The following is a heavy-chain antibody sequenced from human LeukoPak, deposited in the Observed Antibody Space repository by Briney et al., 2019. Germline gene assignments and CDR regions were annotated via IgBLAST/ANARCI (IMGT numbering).Heavy chain of an antibody. D-gene: IGHD5-24*01. CDR3: ARGRRRWPEVYYFDY. CDR2: IYTSGST. J-gene: IGHJ4*02. CDR1: GGSISSGSYY. V-gene: IGHV4-61*02. Sequence: SATLSLTCTVSGGSISSGSYYWSWIRQPAGKGLEWIGRIYTSGSTNYNPSLKSRVTISVDTSKNQFSLKLSSVTAADTAVYYCARGRRRWPEVYYFDYWGQGTLVTVSS.